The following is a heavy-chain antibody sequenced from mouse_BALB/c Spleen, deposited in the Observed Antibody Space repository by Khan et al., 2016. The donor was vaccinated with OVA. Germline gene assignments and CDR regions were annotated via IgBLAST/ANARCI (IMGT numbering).Heavy chain of an antibody. CDR1: GYTFTDYN. Sequence: EVQLQQSGPELVKPGASVKIPCKASGYTFTDYNMDWVKQSHGKSLEWIGDVNPNNGGTIYNQKFKGKATLTVDKSSSTAYMELSSLTSEDTSVYYCARGHYRCGSSWFAYWGQGTLVTVSA. D-gene: IGHD2-14*01. CDR3: ARGHYRCGSSWFAY. CDR2: VNPNNGGT. V-gene: IGHV1-18*01. J-gene: IGHJ3*01.